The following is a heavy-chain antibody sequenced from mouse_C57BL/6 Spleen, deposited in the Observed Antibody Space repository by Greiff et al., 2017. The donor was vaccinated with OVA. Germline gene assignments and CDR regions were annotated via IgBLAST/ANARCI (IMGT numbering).Heavy chain of an antibody. CDR1: GYSITSGYY. CDR2: ISYDGSN. D-gene: IGHD2-1*01. Sequence: EVQLQESGPGLVKPSQSLSLTCSVTGYSITSGYYWNWIRQFPGNKLEWMGYISYDGSNNYNPSLKNRISITRDTSKNQFFLKLNSVTTEDTATYYCGRNYEGTFAYWGQGTLVTVSA. CDR3: GRNYEGTFAY. V-gene: IGHV3-6*01. J-gene: IGHJ3*01.